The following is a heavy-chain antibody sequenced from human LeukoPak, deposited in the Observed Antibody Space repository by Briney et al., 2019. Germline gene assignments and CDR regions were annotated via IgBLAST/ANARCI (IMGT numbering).Heavy chain of an antibody. J-gene: IGHJ6*02. V-gene: IGHV3-48*02. CDR1: GFTFSSYS. CDR3: ARPLGGNYYYNGMDV. Sequence: GGSLRLSCAASGFTFSSYSMNWVRQAPGKGLEWVSYVSSDFNTIYYADSVKGRFTISRDKANNSLYLQMNSLRDDDTAVYYCARPLGGNYYYNGMDVWGQGTTVTVPS. D-gene: IGHD3-16*01. CDR2: VSSDFNTI.